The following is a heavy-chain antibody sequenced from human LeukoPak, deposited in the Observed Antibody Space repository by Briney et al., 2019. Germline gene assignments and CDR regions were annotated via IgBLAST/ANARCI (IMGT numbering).Heavy chain of an antibody. V-gene: IGHV3-7*01. CDR1: GFTFSSYW. D-gene: IGHD6-6*01. J-gene: IGHJ4*02. Sequence: PGGSLRLSCAASGFTFSSYWMSWVRQAPGKGLEWVANIKQDGSEKYYVDSVKGRFTISRDNAKNSLYLQMNSLRAEDTAVYYCARDRGGIAARPEDYWGQGTLVTVSS. CDR2: IKQDGSEK. CDR3: ARDRGGIAARPEDY.